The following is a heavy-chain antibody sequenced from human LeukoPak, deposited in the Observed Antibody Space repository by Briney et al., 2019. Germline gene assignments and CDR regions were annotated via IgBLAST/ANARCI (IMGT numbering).Heavy chain of an antibody. CDR3: ARGSRWLQAIFDY. CDR2: IYTSGST. J-gene: IGHJ4*02. D-gene: IGHD5-24*01. Sequence: SSQALSLTCTVSGGSISSGSYYWSWIRQPAGKGLEWIGRIYTSGSTNYNPSLKSRVTISVDTSKNQFSLKLSSVTAADTAVYYCARGSRWLQAIFDYWGQGTLVTVFS. CDR1: GGSISSGSYY. V-gene: IGHV4-61*02.